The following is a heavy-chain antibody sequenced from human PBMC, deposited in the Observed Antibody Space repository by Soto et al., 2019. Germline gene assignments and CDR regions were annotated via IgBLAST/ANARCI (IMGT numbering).Heavy chain of an antibody. Sequence: QVQLQQWGAGLLKPSETLSLTCAVYGGSFSGYYWSWIRQPPGKGLEWIGEINHSGSTNYNPSLKSRVTISVDTSKNQFSLKLSSVTAADTAVYYCARATSTYYDFWSGYDDYYYYMDVWGKGTTVTVSS. D-gene: IGHD3-3*01. CDR2: INHSGST. CDR1: GGSFSGYY. CDR3: ARATSTYYDFWSGYDDYYYYMDV. V-gene: IGHV4-34*01. J-gene: IGHJ6*03.